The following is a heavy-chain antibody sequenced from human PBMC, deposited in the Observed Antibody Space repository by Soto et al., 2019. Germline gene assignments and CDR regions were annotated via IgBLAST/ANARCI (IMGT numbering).Heavy chain of an antibody. V-gene: IGHV4-30-4*01. Sequence: SETLSLTCTVSGGSISSGDDFWTWIRQPPGKGLEWIGYIYYSGSTYYNSSLKSRLTMSVDTSKNQFSLKLSSVTAADTAVYYCARDRAKWKDYYYYGMDVWGQGTTVTVSS. CDR2: IYYSGST. D-gene: IGHD1-20*01. CDR3: ARDRAKWKDYYYYGMDV. J-gene: IGHJ6*02. CDR1: GGSISSGDDF.